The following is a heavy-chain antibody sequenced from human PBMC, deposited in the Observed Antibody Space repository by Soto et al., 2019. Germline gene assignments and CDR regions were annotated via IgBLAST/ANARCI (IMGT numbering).Heavy chain of an antibody. J-gene: IGHJ4*02. CDR3: ARQSSSGGDY. CDR2: IYYTGST. D-gene: IGHD6-19*01. CDR1: GGSISSSSFY. V-gene: IGHV4-39*01. Sequence: QLQLQESGPGLVKPSETLSLTCTVSGGSISSSSFYWGWIRQPPGKGLEWIGSIYYTGSTYYNSSLRSRVTISRDTSKNQFSLNLNSVTAADTAVYYCARQSSSGGDYWGQGTLVTVSS.